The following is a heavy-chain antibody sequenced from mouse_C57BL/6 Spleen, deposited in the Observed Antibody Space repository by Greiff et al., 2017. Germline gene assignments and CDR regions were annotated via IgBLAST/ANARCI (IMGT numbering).Heavy chain of an antibody. J-gene: IGHJ4*01. CDR3: ARTLYDYDGSYYAMDY. Sequence: VQLQESGAELARPGASVKLSCKASGYTFTSYGISWVKQRTGQGLEWIGEIYPRSGNTYYNEKFKGKATLTADKSSSTAYMELRSLTSEDSAVYFCARTLYDYDGSYYAMDYWGQGTSVTVSS. V-gene: IGHV1-81*01. CDR2: IYPRSGNT. D-gene: IGHD2-4*01. CDR1: GYTFTSYG.